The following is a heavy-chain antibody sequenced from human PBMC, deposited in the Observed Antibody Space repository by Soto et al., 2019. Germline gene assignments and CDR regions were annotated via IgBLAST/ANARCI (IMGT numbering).Heavy chain of an antibody. CDR3: ARDSGESTIFGVVRWFDP. Sequence: GASVKVSCKASGYTFTSYGISWVRQAPGQGLEWMGWISAYNGNTNYAQKLQGRVTMTTDTSTSTAYMELRSLRSDDTAVYYCARDSGESTIFGVVRWFDPWGQGTLVTVSS. J-gene: IGHJ5*02. CDR2: ISAYNGNT. D-gene: IGHD3-3*01. V-gene: IGHV1-18*04. CDR1: GYTFTSYG.